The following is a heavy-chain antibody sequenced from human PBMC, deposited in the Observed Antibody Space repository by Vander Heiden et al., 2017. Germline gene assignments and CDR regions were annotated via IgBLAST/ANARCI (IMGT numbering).Heavy chain of an antibody. J-gene: IGHJ5*02. V-gene: IGHV3-21*01. CDR3: ARDAYGYSYGFA. D-gene: IGHD5-18*01. CDR1: GFTFSSYS. CDR2: ISSRSSYI. Sequence: EVQLVESGGGLVKPGGSLRLSSAASGFTFSSYSMDWVRQAPGKGLEWVSSISSRSSYIYYADSVKGRFTISRDNAKNSLYLQMNSLRAEDTAVYYCARDAYGYSYGFAWGQGTLVTVSS.